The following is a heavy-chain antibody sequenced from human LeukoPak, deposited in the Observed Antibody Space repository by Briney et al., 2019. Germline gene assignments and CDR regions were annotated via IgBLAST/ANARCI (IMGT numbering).Heavy chain of an antibody. Sequence: KPSETLSLTCAVYGGSFSGYYWSWTRQPPGKGLEGIGDIYYSGSTNYNPSLKSRVTISVDTSKNQFSLKLSSVTAADTAVYYCAREITMVRGPENWFDPWGQGTLVTVSS. CDR1: GGSFSGYY. D-gene: IGHD3-10*01. CDR2: IYYSGST. CDR3: AREITMVRGPENWFDP. J-gene: IGHJ5*02. V-gene: IGHV4-59*01.